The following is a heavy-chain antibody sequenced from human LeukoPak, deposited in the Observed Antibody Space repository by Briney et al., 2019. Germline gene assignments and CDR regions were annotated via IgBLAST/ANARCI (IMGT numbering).Heavy chain of an antibody. CDR2: ISSSGSTI. CDR1: GFTFSSYE. J-gene: IGHJ4*02. D-gene: IGHD3-16*02. CDR3: ASLYVWGSYRLLDY. Sequence: GGSLRLSCAASGFTFSSYEMNWVRQAPGKGLEWVSYISSSGSTIYYADSVKGRFTISRDNAKNSLYLQMNSLRAEDTAVYYCASLYVWGSYRLLDYWGQGTPVTVSS. V-gene: IGHV3-48*03.